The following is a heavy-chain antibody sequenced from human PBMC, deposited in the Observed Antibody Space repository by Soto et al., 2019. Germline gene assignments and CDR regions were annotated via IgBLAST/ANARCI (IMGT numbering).Heavy chain of an antibody. Sequence: SDTLSLTCAVYGGSFSGYYWTWIRQPPGTGLEWIGEINHSGSTNYNPSLKSRVTISVDTSKNQFSLKLTSVTAADMAMYYCARPKTIGAAAGKGWFDPWGQGTLVT. V-gene: IGHV4-34*01. J-gene: IGHJ5*02. CDR2: INHSGST. CDR1: GGSFSGYY. CDR3: ARPKTIGAAAGKGWFDP. D-gene: IGHD6-13*01.